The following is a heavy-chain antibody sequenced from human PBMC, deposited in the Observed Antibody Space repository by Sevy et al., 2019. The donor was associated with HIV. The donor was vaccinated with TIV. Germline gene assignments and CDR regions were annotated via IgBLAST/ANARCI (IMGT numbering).Heavy chain of an antibody. CDR3: ARARGQLYYYDSSGDDYFDY. CDR2: ISSSGSTI. CDR1: GFTFSDYY. V-gene: IGHV3-11*01. D-gene: IGHD3-22*01. J-gene: IGHJ4*02. Sequence: GGSLRLSCAASGFTFSDYYMSWIRQAPGKGLEWVSYISSSGSTIYYADSVKGRFTISRDNAKNSLYLQMNSLRAEDTAVYYCARARGQLYYYDSSGDDYFDYWGQGTLVTVSS.